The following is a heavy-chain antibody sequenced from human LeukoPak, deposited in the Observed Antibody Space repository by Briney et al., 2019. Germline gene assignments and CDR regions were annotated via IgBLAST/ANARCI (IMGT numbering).Heavy chain of an antibody. J-gene: IGHJ1*01. V-gene: IGHV3-49*03. CDR1: GFTFADYA. CDR3: ARHTVTVRSEHFQH. D-gene: IGHD4-17*01. Sequence: GGSLRLSCGASGFTFADYAMSWFRLAPGKGLEWVAFIRSNKYGAQIEYAASAKGRFIISRDDSKSSAYLQMNSLKTEDTGIYYCARHTVTVRSEHFQHCGQGTLGTVSS. CDR2: IRSNKYGAQI.